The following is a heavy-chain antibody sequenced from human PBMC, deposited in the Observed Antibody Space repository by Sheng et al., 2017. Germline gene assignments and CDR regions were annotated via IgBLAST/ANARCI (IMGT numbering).Heavy chain of an antibody. V-gene: IGHV4-34*01. Sequence: QVQLQQWGAGLLKPSETLSLTCAVYGGSFSGYYWSWIRQPPGKGLEWIGEINHSGSTNYNPSLKSRVTISVDTSKNQFSLKLSSVTAADTAVYYCARGLRKNLSPSIKHYYYYGMDVWGQGTTVTVSS. J-gene: IGHJ6*02. D-gene: IGHD6-6*01. CDR2: INHSGST. CDR3: ARGLRKNLSPSIKHYYYYGMDV. CDR1: GGSFSGYY.